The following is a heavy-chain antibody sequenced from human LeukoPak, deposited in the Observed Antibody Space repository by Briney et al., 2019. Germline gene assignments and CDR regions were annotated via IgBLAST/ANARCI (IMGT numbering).Heavy chain of an antibody. CDR2: IYYSGST. Sequence: SEPLSLTCTVSGGSISSYSWTWIRQPPGKGLEWIGSIYYSGSTNYNPSLKSRVTISVDTSKNQFSLKLSSVTAADTAVYYCVRDRVLGAFDIWGQGTMVTVSS. CDR1: GGSISSYS. CDR3: VRDRVLGAFDI. V-gene: IGHV4-59*01. D-gene: IGHD3-16*01. J-gene: IGHJ3*02.